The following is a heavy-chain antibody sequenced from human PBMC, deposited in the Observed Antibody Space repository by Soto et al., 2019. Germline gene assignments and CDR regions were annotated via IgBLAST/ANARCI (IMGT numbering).Heavy chain of an antibody. J-gene: IGHJ5*02. CDR1: GDSISRGGYS. CDR3: ARFYGDYSNWFDP. CDR2: IYHSGST. Sequence: TLSLTCAVSGDSISRGGYSWSWMRQPPGKGLEWIGYIYHSGSTYYNPSLKSRVTISIDRSKNQFSLKLSSVTAADTAVYYCARFYGDYSNWFDPWGQGTLVTVSS. D-gene: IGHD4-17*01. V-gene: IGHV4-30-2*01.